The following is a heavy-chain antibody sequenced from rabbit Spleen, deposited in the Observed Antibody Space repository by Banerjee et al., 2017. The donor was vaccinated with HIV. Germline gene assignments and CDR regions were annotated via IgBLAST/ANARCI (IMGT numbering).Heavy chain of an antibody. V-gene: IGHV1S45*01. CDR2: KDIGSRDFT. CDR3: ARDLDGVIGWNFGW. J-gene: IGHJ4*01. CDR1: GFDLSTNPY. D-gene: IGHD1-1*01. Sequence: QEQLEESGGGLVKPGGTLTLTCKASGFDLSTNPYMCWFRQAPGKGLEWIGCKDIGSRDFTYYASWAKGRFTISKTSSTTVTLQMTSLTAADTATYFCARDLDGVIGWNFGWWGPGTLVTVS.